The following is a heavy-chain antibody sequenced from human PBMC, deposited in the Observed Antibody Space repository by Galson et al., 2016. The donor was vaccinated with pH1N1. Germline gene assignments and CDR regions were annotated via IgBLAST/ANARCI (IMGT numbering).Heavy chain of an antibody. CDR1: GYTLSELA. CDR2: FDPEDDKP. D-gene: IGHD1-26*01. V-gene: IGHV1-24*01. CDR3: ATEYRGSYYVPRYFDL. J-gene: IGHJ2*01. Sequence: SCKVSGYTLSELAIHWARQTPGKGLEWMGGFDPEDDKPFYAQTFEGRVTMTQDTSTDTAYMQLSSLTSDDAAVYYCATEYRGSYYVPRYFDLWGLGTLVSVFS.